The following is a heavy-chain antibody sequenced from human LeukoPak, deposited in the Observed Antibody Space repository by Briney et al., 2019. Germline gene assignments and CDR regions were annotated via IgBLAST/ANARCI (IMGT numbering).Heavy chain of an antibody. J-gene: IGHJ5*02. Sequence: QAGGSLRLSCEASGFTFSSYVMNWVRQTPGKGLEWVASISGSGGRTFYADSVKGRFTISRDNSKNTLDLQMDSLRAEDTAVYYCAKFGDYYDSSAWFDPWGQGTLVTVSS. V-gene: IGHV3-23*01. CDR1: GFTFSSYV. D-gene: IGHD3-9*01. CDR3: AKFGDYYDSSAWFDP. CDR2: ISGSGGRT.